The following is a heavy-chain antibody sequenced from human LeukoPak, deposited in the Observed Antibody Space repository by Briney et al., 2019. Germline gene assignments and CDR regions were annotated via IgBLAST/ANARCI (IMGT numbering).Heavy chain of an antibody. Sequence: GGSLRLSCAASGFTFNNYAMSWVRQAPGKGLEWVSGINWNGDSTGYADSVKGRFTISRDNAKNSLYLQMNSLRAEDTALYYCARDKHTMVRGVTPFDYWGQGTLVTVSS. CDR3: ARDKHTMVRGVTPFDY. J-gene: IGHJ4*02. CDR2: INWNGDST. CDR1: GFTFNNYA. D-gene: IGHD3-10*01. V-gene: IGHV3-20*04.